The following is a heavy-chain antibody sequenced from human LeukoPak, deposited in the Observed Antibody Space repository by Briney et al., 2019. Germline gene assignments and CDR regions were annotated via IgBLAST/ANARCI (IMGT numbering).Heavy chain of an antibody. CDR1: GGTFSSYA. CDR2: IIPIFGTT. J-gene: IGHJ6*03. D-gene: IGHD6-13*01. V-gene: IGHV1-69*06. CDR3: ARVVGLTGYSSSWYSGYYYYTDV. Sequence: ASVKVSCKASGGTFSSYAISWVRQAPGQGLEWMGGIIPIFGTTNYAQKFQDRVTITADKSTSTAYMELSSLRSEDTAVYYCARVVGLTGYSSSWYSGYYYYTDVWGKGTTVTVSS.